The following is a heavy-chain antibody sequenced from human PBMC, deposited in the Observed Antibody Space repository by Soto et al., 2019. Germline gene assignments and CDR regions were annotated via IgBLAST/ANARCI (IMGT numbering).Heavy chain of an antibody. CDR1: GFTFSNAW. J-gene: IGHJ4*02. D-gene: IGHD3-3*01. CDR3: ITDLGASRRKTISIV. V-gene: IGHV3-15*07. Sequence: GGSLRLSCAASGFTFSNAWMNWVRQAPGKGLEWVGRVKRNSDDGKTDYGAPVKGRFTISRDDSKNTLYLQMNSLRAEDTAIYYCITDLGASRRKTISIVWGQGTLVTVSS. CDR2: VKRNSDDGKT.